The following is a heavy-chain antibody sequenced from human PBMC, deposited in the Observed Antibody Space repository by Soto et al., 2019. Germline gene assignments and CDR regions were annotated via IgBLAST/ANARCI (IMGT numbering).Heavy chain of an antibody. CDR2: INPHRGDT. CDR1: GYNFLGYY. CDR3: ARDEDYDRGCFDP. J-gene: IGHJ5*02. D-gene: IGHD3-22*01. Sequence: ASVKVSCKASGYNFLGYYRHWVRQAPGQGLEWMGWINPHRGDTTYAQKFQGRVTMTRDTSISTVYMELDSLISDDTGVYFCARDEDYDRGCFDPWGQGTLVTVSS. V-gene: IGHV1-2*02.